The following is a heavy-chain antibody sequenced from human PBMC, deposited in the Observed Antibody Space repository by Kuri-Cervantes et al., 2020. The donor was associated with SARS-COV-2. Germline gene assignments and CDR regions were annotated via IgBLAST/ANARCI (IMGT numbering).Heavy chain of an antibody. Sequence: GESLKISCAASGFTFSSYSMNWVRQAPEKGLEWVSYISSSSSYKYYADSVKGRFTISRDKTKNSLYLQMNSLRAEDTAVYYCAKVQQLGSSWYWFDPWGQGTLVTVSS. V-gene: IGHV3-21*04. D-gene: IGHD6-13*01. CDR3: AKVQQLGSSWYWFDP. CDR2: ISSSSSYK. CDR1: GFTFSSYS. J-gene: IGHJ5*02.